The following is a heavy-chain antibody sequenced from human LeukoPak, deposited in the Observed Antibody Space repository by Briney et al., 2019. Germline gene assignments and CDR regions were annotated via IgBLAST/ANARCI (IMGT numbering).Heavy chain of an antibody. D-gene: IGHD1-1*01. CDR3: ARGGSGNWNAPFDY. Sequence: GGSLRLSCAASGFTFSSYEMNWVRQAPGKGLEWVSSISSSTSSIYYADSVKGRFTISRDNAKNSLYLQMNSLRTEDTAVYYCARGGSGNWNAPFDYWSQGTLVTVSS. CDR2: ISSSTSSI. V-gene: IGHV3-21*01. J-gene: IGHJ4*02. CDR1: GFTFSSYE.